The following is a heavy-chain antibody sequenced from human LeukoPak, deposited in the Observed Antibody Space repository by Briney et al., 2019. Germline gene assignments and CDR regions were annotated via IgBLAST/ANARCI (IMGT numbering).Heavy chain of an antibody. Sequence: QPRGCLRLSCAACGLTVSSNYMTWLRQAPGKGLDWLSILYTGGSTEYADSVKGRFTISRDNSKNTVHLHMNSLRVEDTAVYYCARTSMLGGISYWGQGILVTVSS. J-gene: IGHJ4*02. CDR3: ARTSMLGGISY. CDR2: LYTGGST. CDR1: GLTVSSNY. V-gene: IGHV3-66*01. D-gene: IGHD3-16*01.